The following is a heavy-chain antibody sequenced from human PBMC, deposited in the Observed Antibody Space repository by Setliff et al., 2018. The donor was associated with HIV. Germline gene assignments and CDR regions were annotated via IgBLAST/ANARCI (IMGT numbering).Heavy chain of an antibody. J-gene: IGHJ4*02. D-gene: IGHD2-21*01. V-gene: IGHV4-59*01. CDR3: AGNRFPSSL. Sequence: PSETLSLTCTVSGGSMSSYYWSWIRQPPGKGLGWIGSIYYTGSTDYNPSLMSRVTISLDTPKNQFSLKLNSVIAADTAVYYCAGNRFPSSLWGQGTLVTVSS. CDR1: GGSMSSYY. CDR2: IYYTGST.